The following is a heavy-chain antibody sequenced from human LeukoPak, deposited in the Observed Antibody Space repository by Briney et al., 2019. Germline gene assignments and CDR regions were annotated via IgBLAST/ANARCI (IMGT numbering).Heavy chain of an antibody. J-gene: IGHJ6*03. V-gene: IGHV4-59*01. CDR2: SYYTGNT. D-gene: IGHD2-15*01. CDR3: ARVQYAAGSYYMGV. CDR1: GGSISRYY. Sequence: SETLSLTCTVSGGSISRYYWSWVRQPPGKGLEWIGFSYYTGNTNYNPSLKSRVTISVDTSTNQFSLKLSSVTAADTAVYYCARVQYAAGSYYMGVWGEGTTVTVSS.